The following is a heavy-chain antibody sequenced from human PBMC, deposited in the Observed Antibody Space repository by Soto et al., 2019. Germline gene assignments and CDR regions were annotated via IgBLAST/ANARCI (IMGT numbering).Heavy chain of an antibody. Sequence: PGGSLRLSCAASGFTFSTYSMNWVRQAPGKGLEWVSYISSSSSTIYYADSVKGRFTVSRDNAKNSLYLQLNSLRAEDTAVYYCAREFWSGYYKDYYYLAVWGKGTTVTVSS. CDR3: AREFWSGYYKDYYYLAV. V-gene: IGHV3-48*01. D-gene: IGHD3-3*01. CDR1: GFTFSTYS. J-gene: IGHJ6*03. CDR2: ISSSSSTI.